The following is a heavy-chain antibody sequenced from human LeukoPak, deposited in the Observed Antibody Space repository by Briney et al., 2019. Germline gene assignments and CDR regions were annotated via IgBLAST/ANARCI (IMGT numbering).Heavy chain of an antibody. CDR1: GYTFTDYY. Sequence: ASVKLSCTASGYTFTDYYMHWVRQAPGPGVEWMGWINPNDGDTTYTQKFQGRVTMTRDTSISTAHMEVSRLQSDDTAVYYCARANFLYCSSTTCLFDYWGQGTLVTVSS. J-gene: IGHJ4*02. CDR3: ARANFLYCSSTTCLFDY. D-gene: IGHD2-2*01. CDR2: INPNDGDT. V-gene: IGHV1-2*02.